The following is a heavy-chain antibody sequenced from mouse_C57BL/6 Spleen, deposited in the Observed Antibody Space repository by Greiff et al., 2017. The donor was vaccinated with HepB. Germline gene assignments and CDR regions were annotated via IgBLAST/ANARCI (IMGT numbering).Heavy chain of an antibody. V-gene: IGHV1-15*01. Sequence: QVHVKQSGAELVRPGASVTLSCKASGYTFTDYEMHWVKQTPVHGLEWIGAIDPETGGTAYNQKFKGKAILTADKSSSTAYMELRSLTSEDSAVYYCTRAYFYYDYDDGRRRGYFDVWGTGTTVTVSS. CDR3: TRAYFYYDYDDGRRRGYFDV. CDR1: GYTFTDYE. D-gene: IGHD2-4*01. CDR2: IDPETGGT. J-gene: IGHJ1*03.